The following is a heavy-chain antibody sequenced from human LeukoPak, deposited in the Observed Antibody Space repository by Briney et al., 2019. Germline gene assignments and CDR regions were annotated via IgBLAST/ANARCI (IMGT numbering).Heavy chain of an antibody. J-gene: IGHJ4*02. CDR1: GFTFINYA. CDR3: VRGSKIRGVIPEGEFGY. CDR2: ISGSGGST. D-gene: IGHD3-10*01. V-gene: IGHV3-23*01. Sequence: GVSLRLSCAASGFTFINYAMTWVRQAPGKGLEWVSGISGSGGSTYYADSVKGRFTLSRDDSANTLYLQMNSLRAEDTAVYYCVRGSKIRGVIPEGEFGYWGQGTLVTVSS.